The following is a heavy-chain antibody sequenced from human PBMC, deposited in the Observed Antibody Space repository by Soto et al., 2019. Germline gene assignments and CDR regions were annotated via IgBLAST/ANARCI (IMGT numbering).Heavy chain of an antibody. V-gene: IGHV2-5*02. Sequence: QITLKESGPTLVKPTQTLTLTCTFSGFSLSTSGVGVGWIRQPPGKALEWLALIYWDDDKRYSPSLTSRLTITKDPSKNQAVLTMTNMDPVDTATYYCAHVLVVVANYGMDVWGQGTTVTVSS. CDR3: AHVLVVVANYGMDV. D-gene: IGHD2-15*01. CDR1: GFSLSTSGVG. J-gene: IGHJ6*02. CDR2: IYWDDDK.